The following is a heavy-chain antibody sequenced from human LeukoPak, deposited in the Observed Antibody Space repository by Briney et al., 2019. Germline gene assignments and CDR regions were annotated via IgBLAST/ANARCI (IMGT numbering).Heavy chain of an antibody. J-gene: IGHJ4*02. Sequence: SETLSLTCTVSRGSITSYYWSWIRQSPGKGLEWIANIYYSGSTNYNPSLKSRVTISVDTSKNQFSLNLRSVTAADTAVYYCATSGSGSAWYSGYYFDYWGQGTLVTVSS. CDR3: ATSGSGSAWYSGYYFDY. CDR2: IYYSGST. V-gene: IGHV4-59*01. CDR1: RGSITSYY. D-gene: IGHD6-19*01.